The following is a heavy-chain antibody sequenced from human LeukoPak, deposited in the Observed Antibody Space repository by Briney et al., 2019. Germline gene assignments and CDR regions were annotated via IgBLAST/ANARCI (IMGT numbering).Heavy chain of an antibody. D-gene: IGHD6-19*01. V-gene: IGHV4-39*01. CDR1: GGSISSSSYY. Sequence: SETPCLTCTVSGGSISSSSYYWGWIRQPPGKGLEWIGSIYYSGSTYYNPSLKSRVTISVDTSKNQFSLRLSSVTAADTAVYYCARRPYTSGWYYYFDYWGQGT. CDR3: ARRPYTSGWYYYFDY. J-gene: IGHJ4*02. CDR2: IYYSGST.